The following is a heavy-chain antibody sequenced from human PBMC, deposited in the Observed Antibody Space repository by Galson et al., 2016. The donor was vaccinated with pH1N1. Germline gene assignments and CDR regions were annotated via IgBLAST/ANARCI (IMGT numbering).Heavy chain of an antibody. CDR1: GFTFDDYA. J-gene: IGHJ4*02. Sequence: SLRLSCAASGFTFDDYAMHWVRQAPGKGLEWVSGISWNSGSIGYADSVKGRFTISIDNAKNSLYLQMNSLRAEDTALYYCAKDTVFLHNYFDDWGQGTLVTVSS. CDR2: ISWNSGSI. D-gene: IGHD3-3*01. CDR3: AKDTVFLHNYFDD. V-gene: IGHV3-9*01.